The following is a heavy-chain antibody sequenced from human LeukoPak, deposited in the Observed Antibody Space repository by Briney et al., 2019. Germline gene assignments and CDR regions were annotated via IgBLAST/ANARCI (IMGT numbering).Heavy chain of an antibody. V-gene: IGHV4-31*03. CDR1: GGSISSGGYY. Sequence: SETLSLTCTVSGGSISSGGYYWSWIRQLPGKGLEWIGYIYYSGSTYYNPSLKSRVTISVDTSKNQFSLKLSSVTAADTAVYYCARRPHYSYLDYWGQGTLVTVSS. CDR2: IYYSGST. CDR3: ARRPHYSYLDY. D-gene: IGHD4-11*01. J-gene: IGHJ4*02.